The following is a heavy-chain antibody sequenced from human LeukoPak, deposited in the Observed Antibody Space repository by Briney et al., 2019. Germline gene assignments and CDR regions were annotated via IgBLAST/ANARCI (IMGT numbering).Heavy chain of an antibody. J-gene: IGHJ4*02. CDR1: GFTFSSNW. CDR3: AREGSGYYIDY. CDR2: IKQDGSEK. V-gene: IGHV3-7*03. D-gene: IGHD3-22*01. Sequence: GGSLRLSCAASGFTFSSNWMSWVRQAPGKGLEWVANIKQDGSEKYYEDSVKGRFTISRDNAKNSLYLQMNSLRAEDTAVYYCAREGSGYYIDYWGQGTLVTVSS.